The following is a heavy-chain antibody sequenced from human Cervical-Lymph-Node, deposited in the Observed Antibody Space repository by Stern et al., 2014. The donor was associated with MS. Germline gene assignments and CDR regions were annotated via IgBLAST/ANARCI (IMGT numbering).Heavy chain of an antibody. CDR3: ARGEKQWLSLWDY. Sequence: VQLVESGAEVKKPGSSVKVSCKASGGTFSRYAISWVRQAPGQGLEWMGGIIPIFGTATYAHRFQGRVTFTADDSTSTAYMELNSLRSEDTAVYYCARGEKQWLSLWDYWGQGTLVTVSS. CDR2: IIPIFGTA. V-gene: IGHV1-69*01. CDR1: GGTFSRYA. J-gene: IGHJ4*02. D-gene: IGHD6-19*01.